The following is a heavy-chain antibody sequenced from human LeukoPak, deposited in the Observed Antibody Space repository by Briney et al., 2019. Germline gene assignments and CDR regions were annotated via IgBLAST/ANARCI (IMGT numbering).Heavy chain of an antibody. D-gene: IGHD2-21*01. CDR1: GFTFSSYW. V-gene: IGHV3-7*01. J-gene: IGHJ6*02. Sequence: PGGSLRLSCAASGFTFSSYWMGWVRQAPGKGLEWLANINQDGSEKFYVDSVKGRFTISRDNAENSLYLLMNSLRAEDTAVYYCAGYCGGDCYGMDVWGQGTTVTVSS. CDR2: INQDGSEK. CDR3: AGYCGGDCYGMDV.